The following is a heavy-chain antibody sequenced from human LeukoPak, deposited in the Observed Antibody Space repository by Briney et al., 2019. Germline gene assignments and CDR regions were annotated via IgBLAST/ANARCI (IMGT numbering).Heavy chain of an antibody. Sequence: ASVKVSCKASGYTFTPYFIHWVRQAPGQGLEWMGWINPNSGDTNFAQKFQGRVSMTRDTSISTAYMELSRLTYDDTAVYYCARDWMTMLRGIMNYWGQGALVTVSS. D-gene: IGHD3-10*01. CDR2: INPNSGDT. CDR3: ARDWMTMLRGIMNY. V-gene: IGHV1-2*02. J-gene: IGHJ4*02. CDR1: GYTFTPYF.